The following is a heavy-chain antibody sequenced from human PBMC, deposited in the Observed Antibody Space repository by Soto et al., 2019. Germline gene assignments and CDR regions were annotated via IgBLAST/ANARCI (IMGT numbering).Heavy chain of an antibody. CDR3: ATLSPRIAAAGTEFDY. CDR1: GFTFDDYA. CDR2: ISWNSGSI. V-gene: IGHV3-9*01. Sequence: GGSLRLSCAASGFTFDDYAMHWVRQAPGKGLEWVSGISWNSGSIGYADSVKGRFTISRDNAKNALYLQMNSLRAEDTALYYCATLSPRIAAAGTEFDYWGQGTVVTVAS. D-gene: IGHD6-13*01. J-gene: IGHJ4*02.